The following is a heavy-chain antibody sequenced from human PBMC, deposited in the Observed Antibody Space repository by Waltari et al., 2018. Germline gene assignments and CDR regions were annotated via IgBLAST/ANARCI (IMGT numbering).Heavy chain of an antibody. Sequence: QVQLVESGGGVVQPGRSLRLSCAASGFTFSSYGMHWVRQAPGKGREGVGVIWYDGSNKYYADSVKGRFTISRDNSKNTLYLQMGSLRAEDTALYYCAREVWGYMESWGQGTTVTVAS. V-gene: IGHV3-33*01. CDR3: AREVWGYMES. J-gene: IGHJ6*02. CDR2: IWYDGSNK. D-gene: IGHD3-16*01. CDR1: GFTFSSYG.